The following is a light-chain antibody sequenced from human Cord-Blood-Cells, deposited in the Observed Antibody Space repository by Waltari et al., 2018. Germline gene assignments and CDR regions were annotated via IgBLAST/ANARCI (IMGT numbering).Light chain of an antibody. V-gene: IGKV1-39*01. J-gene: IGKJ3*01. CDR3: QQSYSTPRT. CDR1: QSISSQ. CDR2: ATS. Sequence: DIQMTPSPPSLSASVGDRAVITCRGNQSISSQLNWYQQKPGKSPKHLIYATSSLQSVVPSMCSGSGSGTDFTLIISSQPPEDFATYYCQQSYSTPRTFGPGTKVDIK.